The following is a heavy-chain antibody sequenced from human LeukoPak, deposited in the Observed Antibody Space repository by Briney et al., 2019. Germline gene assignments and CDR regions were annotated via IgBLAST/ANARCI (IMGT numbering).Heavy chain of an antibody. CDR3: ARDHGCSSTSCYVAYYGMDV. V-gene: IGHV3-33*01. D-gene: IGHD2-2*01. Sequence: GRSLRLSCAASGFTFSSYGMHWVRQAPGKGLEWVAVIWYDGSSKYYADSVKGRFTISRDNSKNTLYLQMNSLRAEDTAVYYCARDHGCSSTSCYVAYYGMDVWGKGTTVTVSS. J-gene: IGHJ6*04. CDR1: GFTFSSYG. CDR2: IWYDGSSK.